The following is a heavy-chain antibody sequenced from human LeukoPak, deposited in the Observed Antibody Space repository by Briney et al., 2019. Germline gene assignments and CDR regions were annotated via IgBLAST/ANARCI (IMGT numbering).Heavy chain of an antibody. CDR1: GYTFTNYD. CDR3: ARDRASGSYSSWFDP. Sequence: ASVKVSCKASGYTFTNYDISWVRQAPGQGLEWMGWISAYNGNTNYAQKLQGRVTMTTDTSTSTAYMELRSLRSDDTAVYYCARDRASGSYSSWFDPWGQGTLVTVSS. V-gene: IGHV1-18*01. J-gene: IGHJ5*02. D-gene: IGHD1-26*01. CDR2: ISAYNGNT.